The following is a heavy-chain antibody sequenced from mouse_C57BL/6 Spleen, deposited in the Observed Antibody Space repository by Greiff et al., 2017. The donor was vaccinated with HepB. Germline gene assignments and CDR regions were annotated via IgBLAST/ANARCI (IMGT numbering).Heavy chain of an antibody. V-gene: IGHV1-80*01. J-gene: IGHJ4*01. D-gene: IGHD1-1*01. CDR2: IYPGDGDT. Sequence: VKLQESGAELVKPGASVKISCKASGYAFSSYWMNWVKQRPGKGLEWIGQIYPGDGDTNYNGKFKGKATLTADKSSSTAYMQLSSLTSEDSAVYFCAATTVVAAGEMDYWGQGTSVTVSS. CDR3: AATTVVAAGEMDY. CDR1: GYAFSSYW.